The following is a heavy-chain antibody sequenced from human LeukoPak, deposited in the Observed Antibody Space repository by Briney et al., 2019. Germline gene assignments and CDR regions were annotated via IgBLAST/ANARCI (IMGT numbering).Heavy chain of an antibody. CDR2: MHNTDNTI. V-gene: IGHV3-11*01. CDR1: GFTFSDYY. CDR3: ARGHYGLDV. Sequence: PGGSLRLSCAASGFTFSDYYMSWIRQAPGKALEWISYMHNTDNTIYYADSVKGRFTISRDNAKSSLDLQMNSLRAEDTAVYYCARGHYGLDVWGQGTTVTVSS. J-gene: IGHJ6*02.